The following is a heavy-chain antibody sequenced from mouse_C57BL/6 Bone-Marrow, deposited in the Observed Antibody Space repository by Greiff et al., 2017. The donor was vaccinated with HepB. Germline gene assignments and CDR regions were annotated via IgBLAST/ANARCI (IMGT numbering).Heavy chain of an antibody. D-gene: IGHD4-1*01. CDR2: INPNNGGT. CDR3: ARRWAWFAY. V-gene: IGHV1-26*01. CDR1: GYTFTDYY. J-gene: IGHJ3*01. Sequence: EVQLQQSGPELVKPGASVKISCKASGYTFTDYYMNWVKQSHGKSLEWIGDINPNNGGTSYNQKFKGKATLTVDKSSSTAYMELRSLTSEDSAVYYCARRWAWFAYWGQGTLVTVSA.